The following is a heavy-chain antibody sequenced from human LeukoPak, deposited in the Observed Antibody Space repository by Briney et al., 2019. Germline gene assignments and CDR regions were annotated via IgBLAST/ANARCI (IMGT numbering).Heavy chain of an antibody. CDR1: GGSFSGYY. CDR2: INHSGST. J-gene: IGHJ4*02. CDR3: ARGDSIAATDY. Sequence: SETLSLTCAVYGGSFSGYYWSWIRQPPGKGLEWIGEINHSGSTNYNPSLKSRVTISVDTSQNQFSLKLSSVTAADTAVYYCARGDSIAATDYWGQGTLVTVSS. V-gene: IGHV4-34*01. D-gene: IGHD6-13*01.